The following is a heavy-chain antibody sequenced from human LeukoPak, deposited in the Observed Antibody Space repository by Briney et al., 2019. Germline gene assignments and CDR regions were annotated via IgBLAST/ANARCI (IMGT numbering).Heavy chain of an antibody. CDR3: ARDRSPYSSSWGLYY. J-gene: IGHJ4*02. CDR1: GGSISSYY. V-gene: IGHV4-59*12. D-gene: IGHD6-13*01. Sequence: KPSETLSLTCTVSGGSISSYYWSWIRQPPGKGLEWIGYVYYSGSTNYNPSLKSRVTISVDTSKNQFSLKLSSVTAADTAVYYCARDRSPYSSSWGLYYWGQGTLVTVSS. CDR2: VYYSGST.